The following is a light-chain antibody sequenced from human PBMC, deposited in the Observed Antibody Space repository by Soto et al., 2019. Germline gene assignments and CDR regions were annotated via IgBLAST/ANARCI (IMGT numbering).Light chain of an antibody. J-gene: IGLJ1*01. V-gene: IGLV2-8*01. CDR2: EVV. CDR1: KRDIRVYDF. Sequence: QSALTQPPSASGSPGQSVTISCTGTKRDIRVYDFVSWYQHHPGKAPRLIIYEVVQRPSGVPDRFSGSKSGNTASLTVSGLQAADEADYFCKSYAGSNTYVFGSGTMVTVL. CDR3: KSYAGSNTYV.